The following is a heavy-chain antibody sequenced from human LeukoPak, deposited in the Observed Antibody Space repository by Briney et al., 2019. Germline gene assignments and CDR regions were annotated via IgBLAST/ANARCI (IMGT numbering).Heavy chain of an antibody. V-gene: IGHV3-64*01. D-gene: IGHD3-10*01. CDR3: ARDRAFGELSSAFDY. J-gene: IGHJ4*02. CDR2: ISSNGGST. Sequence: GGSLRLSCAASGFTFSSYAMHWVRQAPGKGLEYVSAISSNGGSTYYANSVKGRFTISRDNSKNTLYLQMGSLRAEDMAVYYCARDRAFGELSSAFDYWGQGTLVTVSS. CDR1: GFTFSSYA.